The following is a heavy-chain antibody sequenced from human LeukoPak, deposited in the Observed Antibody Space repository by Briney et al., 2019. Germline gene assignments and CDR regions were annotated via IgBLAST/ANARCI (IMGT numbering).Heavy chain of an antibody. Sequence: SETLSLTCTVSGGSISSGDYYWSWIRQPPGKGLEWIGYIYYSGSTYYNPSLKSRVPISVDTSKNQFTLKLSSVTAADTAVYYCARGDTAMANWGQGTLVTVSS. J-gene: IGHJ4*02. CDR2: IYYSGST. V-gene: IGHV4-30-4*08. D-gene: IGHD5-18*01. CDR1: GGSISSGDYY. CDR3: ARGDTAMAN.